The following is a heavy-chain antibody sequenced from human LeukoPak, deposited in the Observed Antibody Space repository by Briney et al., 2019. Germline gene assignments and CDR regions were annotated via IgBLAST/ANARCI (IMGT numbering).Heavy chain of an antibody. J-gene: IGHJ4*02. CDR3: ARHEGSYYDYVLEYYFDY. V-gene: IGHV4-59*01. CDR1: GGSISSYY. Sequence: PSETLSLTCTVSGGSISSYYWSWIRQPPGKGLEWIGYIYYSGSTNYNPSLKSRVTISVDTSKNQFSLKLSSVTAADTAVYYCARHEGSYYDYVLEYYFDYWGQGTLVTVSS. CDR2: IYYSGST. D-gene: IGHD3-16*01.